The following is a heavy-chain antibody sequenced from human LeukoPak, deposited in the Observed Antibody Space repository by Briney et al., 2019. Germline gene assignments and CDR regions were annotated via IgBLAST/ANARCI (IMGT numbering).Heavy chain of an antibody. CDR1: GFTFSSYG. Sequence: GGSLRLSCAASGFTFSSYGMSWVRQAPGKGLEWVSGISGSGASTYYAASLKGRFTISRDNSKNTLFLQMKSLRVEDTAVYYCAKETPVTGYQLDHWGQGSLVTVSS. D-gene: IGHD2-21*02. V-gene: IGHV3-23*01. CDR3: AKETPVTGYQLDH. J-gene: IGHJ4*02. CDR2: ISGSGAST.